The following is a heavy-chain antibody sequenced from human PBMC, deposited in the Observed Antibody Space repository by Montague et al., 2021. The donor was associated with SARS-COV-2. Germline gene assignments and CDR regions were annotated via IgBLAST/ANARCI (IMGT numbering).Heavy chain of an antibody. CDR3: ARRGRTLLPVATTIGGFDI. CDR1: GGSISSNNYY. D-gene: IGHD5-12*01. J-gene: IGHJ3*02. Sequence: SETLSLTCTVSGGSISSNNYYWDWIRQPPGKGLEWIGSIYDSGSTYYNPSLKSRVTISVDTSKNHFSLTLNSVTAADTAVYYCARRGRTLLPVATTIGGFDIWGQGTMVTVSS. V-gene: IGHV4-39*02. CDR2: IYDSGST.